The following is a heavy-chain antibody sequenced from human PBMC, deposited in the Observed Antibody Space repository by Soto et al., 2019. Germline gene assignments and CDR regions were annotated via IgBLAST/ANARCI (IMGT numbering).Heavy chain of an antibody. D-gene: IGHD3-3*01. V-gene: IGHV3-30-3*01. CDR2: ISYDGSNK. CDR1: GFTFSSYA. Sequence: QVQLVESGGGVVQPGRSLRLSCAASGFTFSSYAMHWVRQAPGKGLEWVAVISYDGSNKYYADSVKGRFTISRDNSKNPLYLQMNSLRAEDTAVYYCARERTIFGVLYGMDVWGQGTTVTVSS. J-gene: IGHJ6*02. CDR3: ARERTIFGVLYGMDV.